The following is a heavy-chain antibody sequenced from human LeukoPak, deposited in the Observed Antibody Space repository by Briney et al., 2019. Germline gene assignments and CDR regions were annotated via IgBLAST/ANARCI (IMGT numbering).Heavy chain of an antibody. CDR2: ISSSSSYI. CDR1: GFTFSSYS. V-gene: IGHV3-21*01. J-gene: IGHJ6*03. D-gene: IGHD4-11*01. Sequence: GGSLRLSCAASGFTFSSYSMNWVRQAPGKGLEWVSSISSSSSYIYYADSVKGRFTISRDNSKNSLYLQMNSLRAEDTAVYYCARDQATVYYYYYYMDVWGKGTTVTISS. CDR3: ARDQATVYYYYYYMDV.